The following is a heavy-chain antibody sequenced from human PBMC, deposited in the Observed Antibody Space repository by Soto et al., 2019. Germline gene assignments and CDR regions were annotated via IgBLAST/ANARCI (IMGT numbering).Heavy chain of an antibody. Sequence: QVQLVESGGGVVQPGRSLRLSCAASGFTFSSYGMHWVRQAPGKGLEWVAVISYDGSNKYYADSVKGRFTISRDNSKNTLFLQMSSLRAEDTALYYCAKGSSAFDYWGQGTLVTVSS. CDR2: ISYDGSNK. V-gene: IGHV3-30*18. CDR3: AKGSSAFDY. CDR1: GFTFSSYG. J-gene: IGHJ4*02. D-gene: IGHD3-22*01.